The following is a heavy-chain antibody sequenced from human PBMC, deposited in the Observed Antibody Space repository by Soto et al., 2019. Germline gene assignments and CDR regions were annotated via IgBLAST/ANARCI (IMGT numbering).Heavy chain of an antibody. CDR2: IYYSGST. J-gene: IGHJ4*02. Sequence: PSETLSLTCTVSGCSISSNFYYWGWIRQPPGKGLEWIGSIYYSGSTYYNPSLKSRVTISVDTSKNQFSLKLSSVTAADTAVYYCARHTPAISISDHWGQGTLVTVSS. D-gene: IGHD2-15*01. CDR3: ARHTPAISISDH. V-gene: IGHV4-39*01. CDR1: GCSISSNFYY.